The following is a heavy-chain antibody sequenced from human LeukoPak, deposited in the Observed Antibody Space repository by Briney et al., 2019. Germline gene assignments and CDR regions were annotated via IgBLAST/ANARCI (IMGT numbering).Heavy chain of an antibody. J-gene: IGHJ4*02. V-gene: IGHV3-66*02. CDR3: ARDPWQGSTTLH. D-gene: IGHD1-26*01. CDR2: LYSDDSA. CDR1: GFSISSGY. Sequence: GGSLRLSCVASGFSISSGYMTWARQAPGKALEWVSLLYSDDSAYYPDSVKGRFTISRDNSKSTRHLQMDTLRTEDTAMYYCARDPWQGSTTLHWGQGIMVTVSS.